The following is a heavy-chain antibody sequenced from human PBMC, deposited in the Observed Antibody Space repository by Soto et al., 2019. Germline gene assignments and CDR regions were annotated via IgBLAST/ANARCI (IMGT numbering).Heavy chain of an antibody. Sequence: ASVKVSCKASGGTFVSYVYNWVRQAPGQGLEWMGGIIPMFNITNYAQKFQGRITITADESTTTAYMELSSLKSEDTAVYFCARWPTVSRPTYGMDVWGQGTTVTVSS. CDR3: ARWPTVSRPTYGMDV. CDR2: IIPMFNIT. D-gene: IGHD4-4*01. CDR1: GGTFVSYV. J-gene: IGHJ6*02. V-gene: IGHV1-69*13.